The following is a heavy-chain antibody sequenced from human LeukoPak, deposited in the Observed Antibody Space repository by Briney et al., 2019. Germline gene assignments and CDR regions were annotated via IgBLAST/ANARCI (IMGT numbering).Heavy chain of an antibody. V-gene: IGHV3-30*02. Sequence: GGPLRLSCAASGFIFSSYGMHWLRQAPGKGLEWVAFIRYDGSYKYYADSVKRRFTISRDNSKNTVYLQMNSLRAEDTAVYYCAKDHYYGSGSYYNDNYMDVWGKGTTVTISS. CDR1: GFIFSSYG. J-gene: IGHJ6*03. D-gene: IGHD3-10*01. CDR3: AKDHYYGSGSYYNDNYMDV. CDR2: IRYDGSYK.